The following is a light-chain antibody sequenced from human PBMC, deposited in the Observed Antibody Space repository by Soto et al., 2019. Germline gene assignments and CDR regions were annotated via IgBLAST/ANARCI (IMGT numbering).Light chain of an antibody. CDR1: QGVSAY. V-gene: IGKV1-39*01. CDR2: SAS. CDR3: QHYKMYSPWT. Sequence: DIQMTQSPSSLSASVGDRVTITCRASQGVSAYLLWYQQTQGRAPKLLIYSASNLVSGVPSRFSGSGSGTNFTLTISSLQPEDFATYYCQHYKMYSPWTFGQGTKVEIK. J-gene: IGKJ1*01.